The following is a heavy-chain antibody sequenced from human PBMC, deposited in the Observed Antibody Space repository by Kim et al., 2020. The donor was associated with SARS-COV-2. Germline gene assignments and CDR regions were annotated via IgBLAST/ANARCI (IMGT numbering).Heavy chain of an antibody. V-gene: IGHV3-43*02. CDR2: ISGDGGST. Sequence: GGSLRLSCAASGFTFDDYAMHWVRQAPGKGLEWVSLISGDGGSTYYADSVKGRFTISRDNSKNSLYLQMNSLRTEDTALYYCAKDNYRLTTVTTEIGYWGQGTLVTVSS. D-gene: IGHD4-17*01. CDR1: GFTFDDYA. J-gene: IGHJ4*02. CDR3: AKDNYRLTTVTTEIGY.